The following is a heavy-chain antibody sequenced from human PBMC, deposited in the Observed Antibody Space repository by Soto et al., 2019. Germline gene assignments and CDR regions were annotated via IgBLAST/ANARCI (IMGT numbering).Heavy chain of an antibody. V-gene: IGHV4-30-4*01. J-gene: IGHJ5*02. Sequence: QVQLQESGPGLVKPSQTLSLTCTVSGGSISSGDYYWSWIRQPPGKGLEWIGYIYYSGSTYYNPSLKSRVTISVDTSKNQFSLKLSSVTAADTAVYYCARGNYGDYGRMNWFDPWGQVTLVTVSS. CDR1: GGSISSGDYY. D-gene: IGHD4-17*01. CDR2: IYYSGST. CDR3: ARGNYGDYGRMNWFDP.